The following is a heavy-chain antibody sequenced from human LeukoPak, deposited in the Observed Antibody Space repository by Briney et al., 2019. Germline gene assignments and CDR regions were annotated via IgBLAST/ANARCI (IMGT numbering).Heavy chain of an antibody. CDR3: ARRYCSSTSCSLYYFDY. D-gene: IGHD2-2*01. CDR1: GYTFTGYY. J-gene: IGHJ4*02. CDR2: ISAYNGNT. V-gene: IGHV1-18*04. Sequence: ASVKVTCKASGYTFTGYYMHWVRQAPGQGLEWMGWISAYNGNTNYAQKLQGRVTMTTDTSTSSAYMELRSLRSDDTAVYYCARRYCSSTSCSLYYFDYWGQGTLVTVSS.